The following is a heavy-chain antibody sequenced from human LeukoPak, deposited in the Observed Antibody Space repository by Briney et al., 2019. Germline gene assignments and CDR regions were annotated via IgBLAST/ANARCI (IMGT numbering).Heavy chain of an antibody. D-gene: IGHD2-2*01. CDR1: GFTFSSYA. CDR3: AKDMGYCSSATCYGLDY. V-gene: IGHV3-23*01. CDR2: VSGGGGTT. J-gene: IGHJ4*02. Sequence: GGSLRLSCAASGFTFSSYAMSWVRQAPGKGLEWVSTVSGGGGTTYYADSVKGRFTISRDNSKNTQFLQMNSLRAEDTAIYYCAKDMGYCSSATCYGLDYWGQGTLVTVSS.